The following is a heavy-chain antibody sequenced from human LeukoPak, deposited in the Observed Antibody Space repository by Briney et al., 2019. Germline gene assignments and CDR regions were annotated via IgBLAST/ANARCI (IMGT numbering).Heavy chain of an antibody. V-gene: IGHV4-34*01. J-gene: IGHJ4*02. CDR2: INHSGST. CDR1: GGSFSGYY. CDR3: AAGGYYGSGYYFDY. D-gene: IGHD3-10*01. Sequence: SETLSLTCAVYGGSFSGYYWSWIRQPPGKGLGGMGEINHSGSTNYTPPLKSRVTISVDTSKNQFSLKLSSVTAADTAVYYCAAGGYYGSGYYFDYWGQGTLVTVSS.